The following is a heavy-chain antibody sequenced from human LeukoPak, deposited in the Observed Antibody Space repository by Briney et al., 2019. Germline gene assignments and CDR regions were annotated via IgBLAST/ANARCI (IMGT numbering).Heavy chain of an antibody. CDR3: ARVPTRYYYEFGAYYYGMDV. J-gene: IGHJ6*02. CDR1: GFTFSTYA. V-gene: IGHV3-23*01. Sequence: GGSLRLSCAASGFTFSTYAMTWVRQAPGKGLEWVSVISGSGGSTYYADSVKGRFTISRDNSKNTLYLQMNSLRAEDTAVYYCARVPTRYYYEFGAYYYGMDVWGQGTTVTVSS. CDR2: ISGSGGST. D-gene: IGHD3-10*01.